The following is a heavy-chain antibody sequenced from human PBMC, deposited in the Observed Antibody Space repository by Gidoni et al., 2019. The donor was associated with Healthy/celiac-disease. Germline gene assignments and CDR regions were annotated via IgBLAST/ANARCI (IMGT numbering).Heavy chain of an antibody. CDR1: GFTVSSNY. V-gene: IGHV3-66*01. J-gene: IGHJ4*02. Sequence: EVQLVESGGGLVQPGGSLRLSCAACGFTVSSNYMSWVRQAPGKRLEWVSVIYSCGSTYYADSVKGRVTIPRDNSKNTLYLQMNSLRAEDTAVYYCARDFSQWLDHWGQGTLVTVS. CDR3: ARDFSQWLDH. D-gene: IGHD6-19*01. CDR2: IYSCGST.